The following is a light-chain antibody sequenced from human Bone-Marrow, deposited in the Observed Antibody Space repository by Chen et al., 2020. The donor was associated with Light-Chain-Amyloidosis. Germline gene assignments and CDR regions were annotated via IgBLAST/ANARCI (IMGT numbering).Light chain of an antibody. CDR1: SSDVGNYNL. Sequence: QSALTHPAPVSGSPGQSTTISCTGSSSDVGNYNLASWYQQHPGKAPKLMIFEVNKRPSGVSNRFSGSKSGNTASLTISGLLAEDEADYHCGSYAGSNTVVFGGGTKLTVL. J-gene: IGLJ2*01. CDR2: EVN. V-gene: IGLV2-23*02. CDR3: GSYAGSNTVV.